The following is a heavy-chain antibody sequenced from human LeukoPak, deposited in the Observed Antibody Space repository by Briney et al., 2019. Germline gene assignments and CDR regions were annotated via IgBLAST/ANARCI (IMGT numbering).Heavy chain of an antibody. CDR3: ARGPSNTVGRYIYFDY. V-gene: IGHV1-18*01. CDR2: ISAYDGRT. J-gene: IGHJ4*02. D-gene: IGHD5-24*01. CDR1: GFAFNKYG. Sequence: ASVKVSCKASGFAFNKYGFSWVRQAPGQGPEWLGWISAYDGRTNYAQNLQGRLTLTTDTSTTTGYLELKSLTSNGTAVYYCARGPSNTVGRYIYFDYWGQGTLVTVSS.